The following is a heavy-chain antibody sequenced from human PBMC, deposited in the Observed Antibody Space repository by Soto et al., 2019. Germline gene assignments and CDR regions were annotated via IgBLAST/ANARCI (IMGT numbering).Heavy chain of an antibody. J-gene: IGHJ6*02. CDR3: ARGPPYYYYGMDV. Sequence: QVQLQESGPGLVKPSETLSLTCTVSGGSISSYYWSWIRQPPGKGLEWIGYIYYSGSTNYNPSLKSQVTISVDTSKNQFSLKLSSVTAADTAVYYCARGPPYYYYGMDVWGQGTTVTVSS. CDR1: GGSISSYY. V-gene: IGHV4-59*01. CDR2: IYYSGST.